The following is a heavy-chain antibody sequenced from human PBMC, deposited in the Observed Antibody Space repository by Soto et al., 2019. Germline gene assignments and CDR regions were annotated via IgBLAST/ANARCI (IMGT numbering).Heavy chain of an antibody. V-gene: IGHV4-39*01. J-gene: IGHJ4*02. CDR3: ARMYDSSSSGDY. CDR2: IYYSGST. D-gene: IGHD6-6*01. Sequence: SETLSLTCTVSGGSISSSSYYWGWIRQPPGKGLEWIGSIYYSGSTYYNPSLKSRVTISVDTSKNQFSLKLSSVTAADTAVYYCARMYDSSSSGDYWGQGTLVTVSS. CDR1: GGSISSSSYY.